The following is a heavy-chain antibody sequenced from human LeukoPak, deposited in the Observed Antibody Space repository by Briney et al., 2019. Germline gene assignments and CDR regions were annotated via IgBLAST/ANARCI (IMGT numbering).Heavy chain of an antibody. Sequence: IPSETLSLTCTASGGSVSSGSYYWGWIRQPPGKGLEWIGYIYYSGSTNYNPSLKSRVTISVDTSKNQFSLKLSSVTAADTAVYYCAREYYGDYYWYFDLWGRGTLVTVSS. CDR2: IYYSGST. V-gene: IGHV4-61*01. D-gene: IGHD4-17*01. CDR3: AREYYGDYYWYFDL. J-gene: IGHJ2*01. CDR1: GGSVSSGSYY.